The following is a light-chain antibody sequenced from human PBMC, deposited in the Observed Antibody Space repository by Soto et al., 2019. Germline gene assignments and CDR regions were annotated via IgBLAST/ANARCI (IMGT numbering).Light chain of an antibody. CDR2: EAS. J-gene: IGKJ1*01. CDR3: QQYHSYPPT. CDR1: QDISNF. Sequence: DLQMTQSPSSLSASVGDRVTITCRASQDISNFLAWFQQKPGKAPKYLIYEASNLQSGVPPKFSGRAAGTDCPLTISSLLPEDFATYYCQQYHSYPPTFGQGTNVEIK. V-gene: IGKV1-16*02.